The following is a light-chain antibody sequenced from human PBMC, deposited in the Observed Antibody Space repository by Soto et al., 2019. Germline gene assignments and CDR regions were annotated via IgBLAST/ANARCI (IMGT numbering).Light chain of an antibody. CDR1: QGINSY. Sequence: DVQLTQSPSFLSASVGDRVTITCRASQGINSYLAWYQKKPGKAPKLLINTASTLQSGVPSRFSGSGSGTDFTLTISCLQSEDFATYYCQQYYSYPLTFGQGTRLEIK. CDR3: QQYYSYPLT. J-gene: IGKJ5*01. CDR2: TAS. V-gene: IGKV1-9*01.